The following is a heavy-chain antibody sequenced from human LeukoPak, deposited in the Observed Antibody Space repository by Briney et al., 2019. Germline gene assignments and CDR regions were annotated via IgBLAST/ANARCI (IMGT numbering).Heavy chain of an antibody. CDR2: IYRSGSA. CDR1: GGSISSSNW. CDR3: ARASHDYGDYSHFDY. D-gene: IGHD4-17*01. Sequence: SSETLSLTCAVSGGSISSSNWWSWVRQPPGKGLEWIGEIYRSGSANYNPSLKSRVTISVDKSKNQFSLRLSSVTAADTAVYYCARASHDYGDYSHFDYWGQGTLVTVSS. J-gene: IGHJ4*02. V-gene: IGHV4-4*02.